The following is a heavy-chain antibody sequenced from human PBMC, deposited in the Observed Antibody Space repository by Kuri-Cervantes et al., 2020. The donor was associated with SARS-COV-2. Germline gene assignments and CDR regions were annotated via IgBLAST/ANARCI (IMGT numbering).Heavy chain of an antibody. J-gene: IGHJ4*02. D-gene: IGHD3-22*01. V-gene: IGHV3-48*03. Sequence: LSLTCAASGFTFSSYEMNWVRQAPGKGLEWVSYISSSGSTIYYADSVKGRFTISRDNAKNSLYLQMNSLRDEDTAVYYCAREGYYDSSGYFDYWGQGTLVTVSS. CDR1: GFTFSSYE. CDR2: ISSSGSTI. CDR3: AREGYYDSSGYFDY.